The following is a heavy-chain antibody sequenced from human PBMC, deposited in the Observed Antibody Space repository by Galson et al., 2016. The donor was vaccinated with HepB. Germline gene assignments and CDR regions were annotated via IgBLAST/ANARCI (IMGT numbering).Heavy chain of an antibody. D-gene: IGHD3-22*01. Sequence: SLRLSCVASRFMFSAYAMSWVCQAPGKGLEWVSVISGGGGTTYYAGSVKGRFTVSRDNSKNTLYLQMNSLRAEDTAVYYCAKDTHTYYYDSRAFDDWGQGTLVTVSS. CDR3: AKDTHTYYYDSRAFDD. CDR1: RFMFSAYA. CDR2: ISGGGGTT. V-gene: IGHV3-23*01. J-gene: IGHJ4*02.